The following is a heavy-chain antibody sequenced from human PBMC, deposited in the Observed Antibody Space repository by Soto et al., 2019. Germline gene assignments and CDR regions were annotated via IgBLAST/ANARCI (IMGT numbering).Heavy chain of an antibody. CDR2: IYYSGST. V-gene: IGHV4-39*01. Sequence: SETLSLTCTVSGGSITSSSYYWGWIRQPPGKGLEWIGSIYYSGSTYYNPSLKSRVTISVDTSKNQFSLKLSSVTAADTAVYYCATQEVGGSYVYTFDPWGQGTLVAVSS. J-gene: IGHJ5*02. D-gene: IGHD1-26*01. CDR3: ATQEVGGSYVYTFDP. CDR1: GGSITSSSYY.